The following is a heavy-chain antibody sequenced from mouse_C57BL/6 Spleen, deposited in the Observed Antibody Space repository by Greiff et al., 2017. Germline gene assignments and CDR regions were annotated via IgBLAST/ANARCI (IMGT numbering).Heavy chain of an antibody. CDR3: AVFYFPYWYFGV. V-gene: IGHV14-3*01. D-gene: IGHD1-1*01. CDR2: IDPANGNT. J-gene: IGHJ1*03. Sequence: VQLQQSVAELVRPGASVKLSCTASGFNIKNSYMHWVKQRPEQGLEWIGRIDPANGNTKYAPKFQGKATLTADTSSNTAYLQLSSLTSEDTAIYYGAVFYFPYWYFGVWGTGATVTVSS. CDR1: GFNIKNSY.